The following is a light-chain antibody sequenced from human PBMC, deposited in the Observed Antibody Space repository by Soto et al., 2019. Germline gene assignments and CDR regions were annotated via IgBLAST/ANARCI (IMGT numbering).Light chain of an antibody. CDR3: QQYGSSRWT. CDR2: AAS. CDR1: QSVSSTY. V-gene: IGKV3-20*01. Sequence: EIVLTQSPDTLSLFPGERATLSCRASQSVSSTYLAWYQQKPGQAPRPLISAASSRATGTPDRFSGSGSGTDFTLTFSRLEPEDFAVYYCQQYGSSRWTFGQGTKV. J-gene: IGKJ1*01.